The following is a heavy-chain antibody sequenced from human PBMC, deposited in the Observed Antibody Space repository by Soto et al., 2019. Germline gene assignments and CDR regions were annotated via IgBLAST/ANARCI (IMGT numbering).Heavy chain of an antibody. V-gene: IGHV4-31*03. D-gene: IGHD6-19*01. CDR3: ASGMAGTLYY. J-gene: IGHJ4*02. CDR1: VGSISSGGYY. CDR2: IYYSGST. Sequence: PSETLSLTCTVSVGSISSGGYYWSWIRQHPGKGLEWIGYIYYSGSTYYNPSLKSRVTISVDTSKNQFSLKLSSVTAADTAVYYCASGMAGTLYYWGQGTLVTVSS.